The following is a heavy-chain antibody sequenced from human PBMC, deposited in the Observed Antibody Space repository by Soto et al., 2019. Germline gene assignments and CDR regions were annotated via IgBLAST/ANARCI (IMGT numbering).Heavy chain of an antibody. V-gene: IGHV3-21*01. Sequence: PGGSLRLSCEASGFTFSRVSIKWVRQVPGKGLEWVASISSASSETWYADSVKGRFIIARDNAQNSLFLQMNTLRPEDSAIYYCARVAYWGPGTQVTVSS. CDR1: GFTFSRVS. CDR3: ARVAY. J-gene: IGHJ4*02. CDR2: ISSASSET.